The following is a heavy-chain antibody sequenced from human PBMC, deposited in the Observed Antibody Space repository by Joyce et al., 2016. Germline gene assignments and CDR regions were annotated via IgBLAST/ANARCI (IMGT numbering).Heavy chain of an antibody. CDR3: ARSSYTNGIFDY. Sequence: EVQLVESGGGLVKPGGSLRLSCAASGFTFSSYSMSGVRQAPGKGLEWVSSLSSSSSYIKYTDSVKGRFTISRDNAKNSLYLQMNSLRGEDTAVYYCARSSYTNGIFDYWGQGTLVTVSS. J-gene: IGHJ4*02. CDR2: LSSSSSYI. V-gene: IGHV3-21*01. CDR1: GFTFSSYS. D-gene: IGHD2-8*01.